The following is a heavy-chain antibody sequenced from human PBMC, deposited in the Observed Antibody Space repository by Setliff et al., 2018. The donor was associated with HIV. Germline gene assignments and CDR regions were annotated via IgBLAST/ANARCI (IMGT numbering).Heavy chain of an antibody. CDR1: GLPFYNYW. CDR3: ATQTGFYNSHWYDY. D-gene: IGHD6-13*01. CDR2: IKQDGSDM. Sequence: PGGSLRLSCVASGLPFYNYWMTWLRRAPGRGLEWVANIKQDGSDMHYIESVKGRFTIFRDNAKNSVFLQTNSLRAEDTGVYYCATQTGFYNSHWYDYWGQGTMVTVSS. J-gene: IGHJ4*02. V-gene: IGHV3-7*01.